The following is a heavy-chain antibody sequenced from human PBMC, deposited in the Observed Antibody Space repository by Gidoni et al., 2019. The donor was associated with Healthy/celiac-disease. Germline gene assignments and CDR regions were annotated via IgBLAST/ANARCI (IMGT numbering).Heavy chain of an antibody. CDR2: ISSSSSTI. V-gene: IGHV3-48*01. Sequence: EVQLVESGGGLVQPGGSMRLSCAAYGFTFSSFSMNWVPQAPGKGLDWVSYISSSSSTIYYADSGKGRFTISRDNAKNSLYLQMNSLRAEDTAVYYCARATPTIFGVVITYYYYYGMDVWGQGTTVTVSS. CDR3: ARATPTIFGVVITYYYYYGMDV. D-gene: IGHD3-3*01. CDR1: GFTFSSFS. J-gene: IGHJ6*02.